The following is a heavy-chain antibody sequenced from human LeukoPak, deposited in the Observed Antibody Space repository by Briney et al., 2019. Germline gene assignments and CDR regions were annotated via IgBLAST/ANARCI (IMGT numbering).Heavy chain of an antibody. CDR1: GFTFSSYA. CDR2: ISGSGGST. J-gene: IGHJ4*02. CDR3: AKGSMGDSSGWYGGGYFDY. Sequence: GGSLRLSCAASGFTFSSYAMSWVRQAPGKGLEWVSAISGSGGSTYYADSVKGRFTISRDNSKNTLYLQMNSLRAEDTAVYYCAKGSMGDSSGWYGGGYFDYWGQGTLVTVSS. V-gene: IGHV3-23*01. D-gene: IGHD6-19*01.